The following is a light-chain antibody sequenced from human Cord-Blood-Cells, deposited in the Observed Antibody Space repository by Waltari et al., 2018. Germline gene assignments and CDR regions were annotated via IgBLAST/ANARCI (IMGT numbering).Light chain of an antibody. J-gene: IGLJ1*01. CDR3: CSYAGSSTYV. CDR2: EGS. Sequence: HSALTPPASVSACPGPSITLPCTGTSSDVGSYNLVSWYQQHPGKAPKLMIYEGSKRPSGVSNRFSGSKSGNTASLTISGLQAEDEADYYCCSYAGSSTYVFGTGTKVTVL. CDR1: SSDVGSYNL. V-gene: IGLV2-23*01.